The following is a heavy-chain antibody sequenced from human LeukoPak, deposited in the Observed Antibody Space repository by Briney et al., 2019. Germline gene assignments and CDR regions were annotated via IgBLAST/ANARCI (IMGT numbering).Heavy chain of an antibody. V-gene: IGHV3-33*01. CDR2: IWYDGSNK. J-gene: IGHJ3*02. D-gene: IGHD1-26*01. CDR1: GFIFSSYG. Sequence: GRSLRLSCAASGFIFSSYGMHWVRQAPGKGLEWVAVIWYDGSNKYYADSVKGRFTISRDNAKNTLYLQMNSLRAEDTAVYYCARGSSGSFWQAVDIWGQGTMVTVSS. CDR3: ARGSSGSFWQAVDI.